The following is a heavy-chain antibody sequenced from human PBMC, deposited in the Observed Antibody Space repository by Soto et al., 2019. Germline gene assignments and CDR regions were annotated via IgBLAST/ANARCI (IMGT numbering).Heavy chain of an antibody. CDR1: GFTFSTW. J-gene: IGHJ4*02. CDR3: TRGASGYGNFDY. D-gene: IGHD5-12*01. Sequence: EVQLVESGGGLVQPGGSLRLSCAASGFTFSTWMHWVRQAPGKGLVWVSRINSDGSSITYADSVKGRFIISRDNAKNTQSLQMNSLTAEDTAVYYCTRGASGYGNFDYWGQGVLVTVSS. V-gene: IGHV3-74*01. CDR2: INSDGSSI.